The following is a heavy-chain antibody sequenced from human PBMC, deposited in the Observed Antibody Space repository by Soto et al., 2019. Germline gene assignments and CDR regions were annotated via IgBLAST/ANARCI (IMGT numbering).Heavy chain of an antibody. J-gene: IGHJ5*02. D-gene: IGHD4-17*01. CDR2: ISYDGGKT. CDR1: GFTFSRYG. Sequence: QVQLVESGGGVVQPGSSLRLSCAASGFTFSRYGIHWVRQSPGKGLEWVSFISYDGGKTDYVDSVRGRFTISRDNSNNILYLQMRSLRAEDTAVYFCAREVLANLNDFGDYEWFDPWGQGTLVTVSS. V-gene: IGHV3-30*03. CDR3: AREVLANLNDFGDYEWFDP.